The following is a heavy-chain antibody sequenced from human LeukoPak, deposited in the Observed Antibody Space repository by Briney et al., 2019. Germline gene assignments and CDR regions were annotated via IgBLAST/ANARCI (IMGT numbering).Heavy chain of an antibody. J-gene: IGHJ4*02. CDR3: ARDFGTTGWHTFDY. Sequence: SQTLSLTCVVSGDSVSSKNGACNWIRQSPSRCLEWLGRTYYRSKWYNDYAESMEGRMTISQDTSKNQYSLHLNSVTPDDTAVYYCARDFGTTGWHTFDYWGQGTLVTVSS. CDR2: TYYRSKWYN. V-gene: IGHV6-1*01. D-gene: IGHD6-19*01. CDR1: GDSVSSKNGA.